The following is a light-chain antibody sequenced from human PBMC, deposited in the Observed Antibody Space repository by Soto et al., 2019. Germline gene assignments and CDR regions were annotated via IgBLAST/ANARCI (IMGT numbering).Light chain of an antibody. V-gene: IGKV1-5*01. J-gene: IGKJ2*01. Sequence: DIQMTQSPSTLSASVGDRVTITCRASHSISSWLAWYQQKPGKAPKLLIYDASSLESGVPSRFRGSGSGTEFTLAISSLQPDDFATYSCQQYNNYPYTFGQGTNLEIK. CDR1: HSISSW. CDR3: QQYNNYPYT. CDR2: DAS.